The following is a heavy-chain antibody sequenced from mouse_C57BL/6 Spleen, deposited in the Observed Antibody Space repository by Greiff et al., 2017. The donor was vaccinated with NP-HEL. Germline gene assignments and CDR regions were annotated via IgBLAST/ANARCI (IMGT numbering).Heavy chain of an antibody. CDR3: AGGPYYYGSTYAMDY. CDR1: GYTFTSYW. Sequence: QVQLQQPGAELVKPGASVKLSCKASGYTFTSYWMHWVKQRPGQGLEWIGMIHPNSGSTNYNEKFKSKATLTVDESSSTAYMQLSSLTSEDSAVYYCAGGPYYYGSTYAMDYWGQGTSVTVSS. V-gene: IGHV1-64*01. J-gene: IGHJ4*01. CDR2: IHPNSGST. D-gene: IGHD1-1*01.